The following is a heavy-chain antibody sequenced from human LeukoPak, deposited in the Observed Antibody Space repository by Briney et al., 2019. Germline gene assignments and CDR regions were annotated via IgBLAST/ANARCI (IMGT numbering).Heavy chain of an antibody. CDR3: AKDRAEKYQLLEFFDY. Sequence: GGSLRLSCAASGFTFSSYEMNWVRQAPGKGLEWVSYISSSGSTIYYADSVKGRFTISRDNAKNSLYLQMNSLRAEDTAVYYCAKDRAEKYQLLEFFDYWGQGTLVTVSS. V-gene: IGHV3-48*03. CDR1: GFTFSSYE. CDR2: ISSSGSTI. J-gene: IGHJ4*02. D-gene: IGHD2-2*01.